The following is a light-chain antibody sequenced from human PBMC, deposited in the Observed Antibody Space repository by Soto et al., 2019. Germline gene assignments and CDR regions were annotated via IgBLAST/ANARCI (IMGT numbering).Light chain of an antibody. J-gene: IGLJ1*01. V-gene: IGLV2-23*02. CDR3: CSYSVSSTFV. CDR1: SGDVGSYNL. Sequence: QSALTQPASVSGSPGQSITISCTGTSGDVGSYNLVSWYQQHPGKAPKLMIYEVSKRPSGVSNRFSGSKSGNTASLTISGLQAEDEADYYCCSYSVSSTFVFGTGTKVTVL. CDR2: EVS.